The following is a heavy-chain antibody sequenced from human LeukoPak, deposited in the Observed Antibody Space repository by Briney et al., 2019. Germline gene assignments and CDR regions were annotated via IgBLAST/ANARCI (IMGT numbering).Heavy chain of an antibody. V-gene: IGHV3-30*03. CDR2: TSYDGSNK. D-gene: IGHD5-18*01. CDR3: ARGLGYSYGYGIDY. CDR1: GFTFSSFS. Sequence: GGSLRLSCAATGFTFSSFSMHWVRQAPGKGLEWVAVTSYDGSNKYYADSVEGRFTISRDNSKNTLYLQMNSLRAEDTAVYSCARGLGYSYGYGIDYWGQGTLVIASS. J-gene: IGHJ4*02.